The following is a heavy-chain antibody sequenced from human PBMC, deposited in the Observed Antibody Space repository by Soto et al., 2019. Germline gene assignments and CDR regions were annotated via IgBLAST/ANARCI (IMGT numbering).Heavy chain of an antibody. CDR2: IYYSGST. Sequence: PSETLSLTCSVSGGSISSGDYYWNWIRQPPGKGLEWIGHIYYSGSTYYNSSLKSRVTISLDTSKNQFSLKLSSVTAADTAVYYCAKDRRDSSAGRGYYYYGMDVWGQGTTVTV. CDR1: GGSISSGDYY. V-gene: IGHV4-30-4*01. CDR3: AKDRRDSSAGRGYYYYGMDV. D-gene: IGHD6-25*01. J-gene: IGHJ6*02.